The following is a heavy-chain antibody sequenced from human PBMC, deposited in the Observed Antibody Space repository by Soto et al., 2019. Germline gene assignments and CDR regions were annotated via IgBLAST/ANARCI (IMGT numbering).Heavy chain of an antibody. Sequence: QVQLVESGGGVVQPGRSLRLSCAASGFTFSSYGMHWVRQAPGKGLEWVAVISYDGSNKYYADSVKGRFTISRDNSKNTLYLQMNSLRAEDTAVYYCAKDTTKSDYYYGMDVWGQGTTVTVSS. D-gene: IGHD1-1*01. CDR2: ISYDGSNK. CDR1: GFTFSSYG. V-gene: IGHV3-30*18. CDR3: AKDTTKSDYYYGMDV. J-gene: IGHJ6*02.